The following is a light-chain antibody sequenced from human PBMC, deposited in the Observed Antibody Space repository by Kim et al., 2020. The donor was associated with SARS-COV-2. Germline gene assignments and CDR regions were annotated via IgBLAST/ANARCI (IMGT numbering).Light chain of an antibody. J-gene: IGLJ3*02. CDR2: STT. Sequence: PGRPVTPTCAARTGAVTRGYSPNWFQQKPGQAPRALIYSTTKTHSGTPARFSGSLLGGKAALTLSGVQPEDEAEYYCLLYYGGAQVFGGGTQLTVL. V-gene: IGLV7-43*01. CDR3: LLYYGGAQV. CDR1: TGAVTRGYS.